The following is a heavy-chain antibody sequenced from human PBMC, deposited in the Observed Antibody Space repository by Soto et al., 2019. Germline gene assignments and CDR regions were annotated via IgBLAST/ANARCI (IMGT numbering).Heavy chain of an antibody. CDR2: IAGGGVPT. CDR3: ARASSYAFDY. J-gene: IGHJ4*02. CDR1: GFIFSAYS. Sequence: DVQLVESGGGFVQPGESLRLSCAASGFIFSAYSMNWVRQTPGKGLEWIAHIAGGGVPTYYADSVKGRFPISGDRGKKFLYLQMNGLNGEESGTYYCARASSYAFDYLGPGALVTVSS. D-gene: IGHD2-2*01. V-gene: IGHV3-48*01.